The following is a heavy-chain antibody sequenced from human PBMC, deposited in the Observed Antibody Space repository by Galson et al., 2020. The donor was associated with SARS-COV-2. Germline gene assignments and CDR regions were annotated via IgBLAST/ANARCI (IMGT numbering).Heavy chain of an antibody. CDR3: ARGDYSDSSGFFSDAFDV. J-gene: IGHJ3*01. Sequence: GESLMISCAASGFTFSSYWMSWVRQAPGKGLEWMANIKPDGREKYYVDSVKGRFTISRDNAKNSLYLQMNSLRAEDTAVYYCARGDYSDSSGFFSDAFDVWGQGTMVTVSS. CDR2: IKPDGREK. CDR1: GFTFSSYW. V-gene: IGHV3-7*01. D-gene: IGHD3-22*01.